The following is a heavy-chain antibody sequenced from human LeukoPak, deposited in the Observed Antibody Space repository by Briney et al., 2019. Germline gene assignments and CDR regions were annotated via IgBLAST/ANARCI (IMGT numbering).Heavy chain of an antibody. V-gene: IGHV1-18*01. CDR1: GYTFTSYG. J-gene: IGHJ4*02. Sequence: ASVKVSCKASGYTFTSYGILWVRQAPGQGLEWMGWLSAYNGNTNYAQKLQGRVTMTTDTSTSTAYMELNSLRAEDTAVYYCARVWNYWGQGTLVTVSS. CDR2: LSAYNGNT. D-gene: IGHD3-3*01. CDR3: ARVWNY.